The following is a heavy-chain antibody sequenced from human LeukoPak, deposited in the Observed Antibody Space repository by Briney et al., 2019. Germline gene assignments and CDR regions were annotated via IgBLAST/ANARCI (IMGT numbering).Heavy chain of an antibody. CDR3: AEFHDGRGNYMSDGLDI. CDR2: ISYDDSEK. Sequence: GRSLRLSCAASGFTFSAYGMRWVRQAPGKGLEWVAIISYDDSEKNYADSVEGRFTISRDNSKNTLYLQLNGLRAEDTAVYYCAEFHDGRGNYMSDGLDIWGQGTMVTVSS. V-gene: IGHV3-30*03. J-gene: IGHJ3*02. CDR1: GFTFSAYG. D-gene: IGHD3-22*01.